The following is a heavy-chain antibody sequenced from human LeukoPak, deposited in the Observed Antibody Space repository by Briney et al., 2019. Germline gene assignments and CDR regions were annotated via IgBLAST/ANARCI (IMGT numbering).Heavy chain of an antibody. D-gene: IGHD2-15*01. Sequence: GGSLRLSCAASGFTFSSYEMNWVRQAPGKGLEWVSYISSSGSTIYYADSVKGRFSISRDNSKNTLYLQMNSLRAEDTAAYYCARSGLNRFDYWGQGTLVTVS. J-gene: IGHJ4*02. CDR2: ISSSGSTI. CDR1: GFTFSSYE. V-gene: IGHV3-48*03. CDR3: ARSGLNRFDY.